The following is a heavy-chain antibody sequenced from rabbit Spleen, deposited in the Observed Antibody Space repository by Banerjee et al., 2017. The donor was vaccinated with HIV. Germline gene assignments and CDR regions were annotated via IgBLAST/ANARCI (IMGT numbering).Heavy chain of an antibody. CDR2: IDSGTGAPT. Sequence: QEQLEESGGGLVQPEGYLTLTCTASGFSFSSSYWMCWFRQVPGKGLEWIACIDSGTGAPTYYASWANGRFTISKTSSTTVTLQMTSLTAADTATYFCARRADIIALDLWGPGTLVTVS. CDR3: ARRADIIALDL. J-gene: IGHJ6*01. CDR1: GFSFSSSYW. V-gene: IGHV1S45*01. D-gene: IGHD1-1*01.